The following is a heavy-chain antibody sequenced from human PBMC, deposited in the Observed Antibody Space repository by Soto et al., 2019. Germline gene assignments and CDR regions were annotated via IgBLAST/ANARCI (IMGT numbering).Heavy chain of an antibody. CDR2: ISGSGGST. V-gene: IGHV3-23*01. CDR1: GFTFSSYA. Sequence: EVQLLESGGGLVQPGGSLRLSCAASGFTFSSYAMSWVRQAPGKWLEWVSAISGSGGSTYYADSVKGRFTISRDNSKNTLYLQMNSLRAEDTAVYYCAKDLGVALDAFDIWGQGTMVTVSS. J-gene: IGHJ3*02. D-gene: IGHD3-16*01. CDR3: AKDLGVALDAFDI.